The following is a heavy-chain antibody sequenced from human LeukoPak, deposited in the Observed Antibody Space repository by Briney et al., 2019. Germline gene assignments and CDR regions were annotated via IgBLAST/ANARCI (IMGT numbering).Heavy chain of an antibody. D-gene: IGHD6-19*01. CDR3: ATHQWPPAEGAFDI. V-gene: IGHV4-4*02. Sequence: PSETLSLTCAVSSVSINNNKWWSWIRQRPGKGLEWIGEIHPSGSTTYNPSLKSRVTMSVDKSKNRFSLKLTSVTAADTAVYYCATHQWPPAEGAFDIWGQGTMVTVSS. J-gene: IGHJ3*02. CDR2: IHPSGST. CDR1: SVSINNNKW.